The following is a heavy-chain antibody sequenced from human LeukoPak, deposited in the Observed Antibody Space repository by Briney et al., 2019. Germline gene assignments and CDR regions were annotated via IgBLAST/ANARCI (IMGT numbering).Heavy chain of an antibody. V-gene: IGHV3-23*01. CDR3: VTRGTTGTKYLEH. Sequence: GGSLRLSCAAFGFTFSNYVMTWVRQAPGRGLEWVSTISVGGGATYYADSVKGRFTISRDDSRNTLHLQLNSLRVGDTAVYYCVTRGTTGTKYLEHWGQGTLVTVSS. CDR1: GFTFSNYV. CDR2: ISVGGGAT. J-gene: IGHJ4*02. D-gene: IGHD1-1*01.